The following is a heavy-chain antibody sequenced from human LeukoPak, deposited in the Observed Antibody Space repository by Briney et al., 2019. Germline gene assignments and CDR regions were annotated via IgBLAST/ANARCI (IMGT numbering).Heavy chain of an antibody. CDR3: ARGRGIWFGEYYFDY. CDR2: ISSSSSYI. CDR1: GFTFSSYS. D-gene: IGHD3-10*01. J-gene: IGHJ4*02. V-gene: IGHV3-21*01. Sequence: GGSLRLSCAASGFTFSSYSMNWVRQAPGKGLEWVSSISSSSSYIYYADSVMGRFTISRDNAKNSLYLQMNSLRAEDTAVYYCARGRGIWFGEYYFDYWGQGTLVTVSS.